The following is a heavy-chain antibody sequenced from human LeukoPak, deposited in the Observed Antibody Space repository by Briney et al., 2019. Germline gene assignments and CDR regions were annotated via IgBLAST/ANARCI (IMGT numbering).Heavy chain of an antibody. CDR3: GRDLSPVVRASPMGY. J-gene: IGHJ4*02. D-gene: IGHD3-10*01. CDR1: GFTSTNYG. Sequence: GGSLRLSCAASGFTSTNYGMHWVRQAPGKGLEWVALITYDGYYKYYSDSVKGRFTISSDTSKNTLYLQMNSLRAEDTAVYYCGRDLSPVVRASPMGYWGQGTPVTVS. V-gene: IGHV3-30*03. CDR2: ITYDGYYK.